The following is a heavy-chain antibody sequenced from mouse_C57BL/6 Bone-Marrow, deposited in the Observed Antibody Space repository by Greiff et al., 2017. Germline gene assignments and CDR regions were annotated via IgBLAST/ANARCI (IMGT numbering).Heavy chain of an antibody. CDR3: ARVSLIYDGYYGAMDY. V-gene: IGHV2-2*01. CDR1: GFSLTSYG. D-gene: IGHD2-3*01. Sequence: QVQLKESGPGLVQPSQSLSITCTVSGFSLTSYGVHWVRQSPGTGLEWLGVIWSGGSTDYNAAFISRLSISKDNSKSQVFFKMNSLQADDTAIYYCARVSLIYDGYYGAMDYWGQGTSVTVSS. CDR2: IWSGGST. J-gene: IGHJ4*01.